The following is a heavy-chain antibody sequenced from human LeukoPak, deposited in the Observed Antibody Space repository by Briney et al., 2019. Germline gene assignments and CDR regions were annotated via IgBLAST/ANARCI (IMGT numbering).Heavy chain of an antibody. D-gene: IGHD3-22*01. CDR2: IYDSGST. J-gene: IGHJ6*03. Sequence: SETLSLTCTVSGGSISSYYWSWIRQPPGEGLEWIGNIYDSGSTNYNPSLKSRVTISVDTSKNQFSLKLSSVTAAETAVYYCTRGSIAYYYMDVWGKGTTVTISS. CDR1: GGSISSYY. V-gene: IGHV4-59*01. CDR3: TRGSIAYYYMDV.